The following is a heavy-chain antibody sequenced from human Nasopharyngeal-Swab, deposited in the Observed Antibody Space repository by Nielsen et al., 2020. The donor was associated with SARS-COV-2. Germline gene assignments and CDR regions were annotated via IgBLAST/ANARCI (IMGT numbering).Heavy chain of an antibody. CDR2: ISHNSGT. J-gene: IGHJ5*02. V-gene: IGHV4-59*11. CDR1: GVSITSQY. Sequence: SETLSLTCTVSGVSITSQYWSWIRQPPGKGLEWIGYISHNSGTSYNPSLKSRVTMFMDTFKNQFSLGLTSVTAADTAVYYCAKEGATGWFDPCGQGTLVTVSS. CDR3: AKEGATGWFDP.